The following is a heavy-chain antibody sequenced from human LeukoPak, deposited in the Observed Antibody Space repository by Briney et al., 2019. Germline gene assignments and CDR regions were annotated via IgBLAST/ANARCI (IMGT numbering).Heavy chain of an antibody. D-gene: IGHD6-19*01. V-gene: IGHV4-4*07. CDR2: IYTSGSI. CDR1: GGSFSSYY. J-gene: IGHJ5*02. CDR3: ARDSSGWYGWFDP. Sequence: PSETLSLTCTVSGGSFSSYYWTWIRRPAGKGLEWIGRIYTSGSINYNPSLKSRVTMSVDTSKNQFSLKLSSVAAADTAVYYCARDSSGWYGWFDPWGQGTLVTVSS.